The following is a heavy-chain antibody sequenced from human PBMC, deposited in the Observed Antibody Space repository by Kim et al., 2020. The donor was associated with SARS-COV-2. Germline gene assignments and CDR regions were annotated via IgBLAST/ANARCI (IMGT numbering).Heavy chain of an antibody. D-gene: IGHD6-19*01. CDR2: ISYDGSNK. V-gene: IGHV3-30*04. J-gene: IGHJ4*02. CDR1: GFTFSSYA. Sequence: GGSLRLSCAASGFTFSSYAMHWVRQAPGKGLEWVAVISYDGSNKYYADSVKGRFTISRDNSKNTLYLQMNSLRAEDTAVYYCASLLVWVSGWQGFDYWGQGTLVTVSS. CDR3: ASLLVWVSGWQGFDY.